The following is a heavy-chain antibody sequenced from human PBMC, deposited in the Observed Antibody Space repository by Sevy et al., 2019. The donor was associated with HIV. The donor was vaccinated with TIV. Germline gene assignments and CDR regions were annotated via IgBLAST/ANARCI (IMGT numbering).Heavy chain of an antibody. J-gene: IGHJ3*02. D-gene: IGHD3-10*01. CDR1: GFTFSTYT. CDR2: ISSSSNYI. Sequence: GGSLRLSCAASGFTFSTYTMNWVRQAPGKGLEWVSSISSSSNYIYYADSLKGRFTISRDNAKNSVYLQMNGLRAEDTAVYYCARPYGSGSWEAFDIWGQGTMVTVSS. CDR3: ARPYGSGSWEAFDI. V-gene: IGHV3-21*01.